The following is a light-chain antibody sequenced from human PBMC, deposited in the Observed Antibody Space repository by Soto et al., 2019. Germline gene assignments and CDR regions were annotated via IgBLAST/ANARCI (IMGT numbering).Light chain of an antibody. J-gene: IGKJ2*01. Sequence: EIVLTQSPGTLSLSPGERATLSCRASQSVSSSYLAWYQQKPGQATRLLIYGASSRATGIPDRFSGSGSGTDFNITISRLETEDFAVYYCKKYGRSPYTFGQGTKLEIK. CDR2: GAS. CDR3: KKYGRSPYT. CDR1: QSVSSSY. V-gene: IGKV3-20*01.